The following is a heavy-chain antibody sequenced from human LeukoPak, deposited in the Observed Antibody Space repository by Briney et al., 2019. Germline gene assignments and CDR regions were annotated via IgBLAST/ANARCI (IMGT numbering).Heavy chain of an antibody. CDR3: ATEITMVRGVIITTDYFDY. CDR1: GYTLTELS. CDR2: FDPEDGET. Sequence: APVKVSCKVSGYTLTELSMHWVRQAPGKGLEWMGGFDPEDGETIYAQKFQGRVTMTEDTSTDTAYMELSSLRSEDTAVYYCATEITMVRGVIITTDYFDYWGQGTLVTVSS. V-gene: IGHV1-24*01. J-gene: IGHJ4*02. D-gene: IGHD3-10*01.